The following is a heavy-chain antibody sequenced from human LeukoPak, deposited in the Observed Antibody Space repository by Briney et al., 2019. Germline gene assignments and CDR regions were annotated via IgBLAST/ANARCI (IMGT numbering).Heavy chain of an antibody. CDR3: ARDPGRSRHYYDSSGYPDY. CDR2: IIPILGIA. D-gene: IGHD3-22*01. CDR1: GGTFSSYA. V-gene: IGHV1-69*04. J-gene: IGHJ4*02. Sequence: SVEVSCKASGGTFSSYAISWVRQAPGQGLEWMGRIIPILGIANYAQKFQGRVTITADKSTSTAYMELSSLRSEDTAVYYCARDPGRSRHYYDSSGYPDYWGQGTLVTVSS.